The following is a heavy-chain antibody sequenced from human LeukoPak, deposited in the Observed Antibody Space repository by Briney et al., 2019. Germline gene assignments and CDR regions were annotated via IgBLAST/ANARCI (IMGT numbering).Heavy chain of an antibody. CDR1: GDSISSYY. D-gene: IGHD6-6*01. J-gene: IGHJ4*02. CDR2: IYYSGST. V-gene: IGHV4-59*12. CDR3: ARVPGGIAARPRFDY. Sequence: PSETLSLTCTVSGDSISSYYWSWIRQPPGKGLEWIGYIYYSGSTYYNPSLKSRVTISVDTSKNQFSLKLSSVTAADTAVYYCARVPGGIAARPRFDYWGQGTLVTVSS.